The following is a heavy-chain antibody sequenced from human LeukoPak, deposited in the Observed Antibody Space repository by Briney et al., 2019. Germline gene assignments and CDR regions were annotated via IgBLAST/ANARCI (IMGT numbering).Heavy chain of an antibody. CDR2: ISGSGAGT. D-gene: IGHD2-8*01. V-gene: IGHV3-23*01. Sequence: GGSLRLSCAVSGFTFSSYAMNCVRQAPGKGLEWVSGISGSGAGTYYADSVKGRFTISRDNSKNTLYLQMNSLRAEDTAVYYCAKMVREFYTISYYFDYWGQGTLVTVSS. CDR1: GFTFSSYA. J-gene: IGHJ4*02. CDR3: AKMVREFYTISYYFDY.